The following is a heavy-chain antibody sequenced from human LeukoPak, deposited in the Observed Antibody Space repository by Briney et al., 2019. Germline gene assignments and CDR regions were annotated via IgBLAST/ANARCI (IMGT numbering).Heavy chain of an antibody. V-gene: IGHV3-74*01. D-gene: IGHD6-13*01. Sequence: GGSLRLSCAASGFTFSSYWMHWVRQAPGKGLVWVSRINSDGSSTSYADSVKGRFTISRDNAKNTLYLQMNSLRAEDTAVYYCARVQEGIAALYYYYSMDVWGQGTTVTVSS. J-gene: IGHJ6*02. CDR3: ARVQEGIAALYYYYSMDV. CDR1: GFTFSSYW. CDR2: INSDGSST.